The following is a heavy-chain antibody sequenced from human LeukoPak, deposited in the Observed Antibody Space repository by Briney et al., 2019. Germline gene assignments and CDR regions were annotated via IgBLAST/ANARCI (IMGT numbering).Heavy chain of an antibody. CDR1: LYTLTAYK. J-gene: IGHJ4*02. CDR3: ASAGSMAVAGTSGEY. CDR2: ISSSGSTI. V-gene: IGHV3-48*03. D-gene: IGHD6-19*01. Sequence: SGGSLRLSCVPPLYTLTAYKMYTVRQAPGKGLEWVSYISSSGSTIYYADSVKGRFTISRDNAKNSLYLQMNSLRDEDTAVYYCASAGSMAVAGTSGEYWGQGTLVTVSS.